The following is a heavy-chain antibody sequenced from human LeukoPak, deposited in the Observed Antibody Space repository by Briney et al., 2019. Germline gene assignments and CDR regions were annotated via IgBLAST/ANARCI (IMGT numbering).Heavy chain of an antibody. CDR1: GYTFTGYY. CDR2: INPNSGGT. CDR3: ARGQTSGGYYDYVWGILPYYFDY. V-gene: IGHV1-2*02. J-gene: IGHJ4*02. D-gene: IGHD3-16*01. Sequence: ASVKVSCKASGYTFTGYYMHWVRQAPGQGLEWMGWINPNSGGTDYAQKFQGRVTMTRDTSISTAYMELSRLRSDDTAVYYCARGQTSGGYYDYVWGILPYYFDYWGQGTPVTVSS.